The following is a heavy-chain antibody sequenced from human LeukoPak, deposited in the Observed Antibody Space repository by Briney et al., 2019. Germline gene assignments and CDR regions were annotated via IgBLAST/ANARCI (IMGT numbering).Heavy chain of an antibody. D-gene: IGHD1-26*01. CDR3: ARKDGIVGAPDAFDI. V-gene: IGHV3-21*01. Sequence: GGSLRLSCAASGFTFSSYSMNWVRQAPEKGLEWVSSISSSSSYIYYADSVNGGFTTSRDNAKNSLYLQMNSLRAEDTAVYYCARKDGIVGAPDAFDIWGQGTMVTVSS. CDR2: ISSSSSYI. CDR1: GFTFSSYS. J-gene: IGHJ3*02.